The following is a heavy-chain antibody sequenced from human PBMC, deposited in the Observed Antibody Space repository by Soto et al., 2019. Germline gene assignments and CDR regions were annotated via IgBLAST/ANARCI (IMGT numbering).Heavy chain of an antibody. V-gene: IGHV3-33*01. Sequence: QVQLVESGGGVVQPGRSLRLSCAASGFTFSSYGMHWVRQAPGKGLEWVAVIWYDGSNKYYADSVKGRFTISRDNSKNTLYPQMNSQRAEDTAVYYGARGQRGVGELRAHLEYWGQGTLVTASS. J-gene: IGHJ4*02. D-gene: IGHD3-10*01. CDR3: ARGQRGVGELRAHLEY. CDR2: IWYDGSNK. CDR1: GFTFSSYG.